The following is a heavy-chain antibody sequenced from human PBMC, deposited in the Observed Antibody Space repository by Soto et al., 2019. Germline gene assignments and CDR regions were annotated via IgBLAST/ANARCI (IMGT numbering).Heavy chain of an antibody. V-gene: IGHV3-74*01. CDR2: INPDGSST. Sequence: GGSLRLSCAASGFTFSNYWMHWVRQAPGKGLLWVSRINPDGSSTSYADSVKDRFTISRDNAENTLYLQMNILRAEDTAVYYCTIDALGSWDSWGQGTLVTVSS. CDR3: TIDALGSWDS. J-gene: IGHJ4*02. CDR1: GFTFSNYW. D-gene: IGHD3-16*01.